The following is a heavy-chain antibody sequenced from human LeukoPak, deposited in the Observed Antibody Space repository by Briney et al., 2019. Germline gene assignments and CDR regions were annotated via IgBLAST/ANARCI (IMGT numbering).Heavy chain of an antibody. CDR1: GFTFSDYY. Sequence: GGSLRLSCAASGFTFSDYYMSWIRQAPGKGLEWVSAINNNGDSTYYADSVKGRFTISRDNSKNTLHLQMNSLRAEDTAVYYCAKDRPHFDYWGQGNLVTVSS. J-gene: IGHJ4*02. CDR2: INNNGDST. CDR3: AKDRPHFDY. V-gene: IGHV3-23*01.